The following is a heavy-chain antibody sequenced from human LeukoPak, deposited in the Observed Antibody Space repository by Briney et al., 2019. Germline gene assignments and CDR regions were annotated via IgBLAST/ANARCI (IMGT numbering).Heavy chain of an antibody. CDR3: AREHDWFSYYYGMDV. J-gene: IGHJ6*04. CDR1: GFTFSSYS. V-gene: IGHV3-21*01. D-gene: IGHD3-9*01. Sequence: GGSLRLSCAASGFTFSSYSMNWVRQAPGKGLEWVSSISSSSSYIYYADSVKGRFTISRDNAKNSLYLQMNSLRAEDTAVYYCAREHDWFSYYYGMDVWGKGTTVTVSS. CDR2: ISSSSSYI.